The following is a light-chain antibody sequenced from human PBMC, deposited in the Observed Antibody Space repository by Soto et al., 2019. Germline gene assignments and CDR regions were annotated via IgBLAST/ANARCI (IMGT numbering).Light chain of an antibody. Sequence: QSALTQPPSASGSPGQSVTISCTGTSSDVGGYNYVSWYQQHPGRAPKLMIYEVSARPSGVPDRFSGSKSGNTASLNVSGLQAEDEADYYCSSYAGSNNLGFGGGTKLTAL. J-gene: IGLJ2*01. CDR3: SSYAGSNNLG. CDR2: EVS. CDR1: SSDVGGYNY. V-gene: IGLV2-8*01.